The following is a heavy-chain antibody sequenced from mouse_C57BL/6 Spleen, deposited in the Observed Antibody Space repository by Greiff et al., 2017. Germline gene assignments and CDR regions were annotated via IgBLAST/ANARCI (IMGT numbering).Heavy chain of an antibody. D-gene: IGHD2-5*01. Sequence: EVQLQESGPGLVKPSPSLSLTCSVTGYSITSGYYWNWIRQFPGNKLEWMGYISYDGSNNYNPSLKNRISITRDTSKNQFFLKLNSVTTEDTATYYCARDGAYYSNYGFAYWGQGTLVTVSA. V-gene: IGHV3-6*01. CDR1: GYSITSGYY. CDR2: ISYDGSN. J-gene: IGHJ3*01. CDR3: ARDGAYYSNYGFAY.